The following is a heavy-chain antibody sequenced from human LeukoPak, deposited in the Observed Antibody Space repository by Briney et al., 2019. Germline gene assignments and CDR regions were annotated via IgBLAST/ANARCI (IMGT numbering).Heavy chain of an antibody. J-gene: IGHJ5*02. CDR2: IIPIFGTA. CDR3: ARAPLKSGYCSSTSCYKGDWFDP. D-gene: IGHD2-2*02. Sequence: SVKVSCKASGGTFSSYAISWVRQAPGQGLEWMGGIIPIFGTANYAQKFQGRVTITADESTSTAYMELSSLRSEDTAVYYCARAPLKSGYCSSTSCYKGDWFDPWGQGTLVTVSS. CDR1: GGTFSSYA. V-gene: IGHV1-69*13.